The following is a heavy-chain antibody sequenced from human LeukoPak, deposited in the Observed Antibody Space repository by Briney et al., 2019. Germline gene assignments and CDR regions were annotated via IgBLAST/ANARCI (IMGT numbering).Heavy chain of an antibody. CDR1: GGSISTGGYY. V-gene: IGHV4-31*03. J-gene: IGHJ4*02. D-gene: IGHD3-22*01. CDR2: IYYSGSI. CDR3: ARAAPNYYDSSGSLRNPYFDY. Sequence: SSQTLSLTCTVSGGSISTGGYYWSWIRQHPGKGLEWIENIYYSGSIYYSPSLTSRVTMSVDTSKNQFSLTLISVTAADTAVYFCARAAPNYYDSSGSLRNPYFDYWGQGTLVTVSS.